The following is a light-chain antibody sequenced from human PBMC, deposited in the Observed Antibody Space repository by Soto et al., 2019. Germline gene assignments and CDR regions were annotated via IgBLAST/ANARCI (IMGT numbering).Light chain of an antibody. Sequence: EIVLTQSPATLSLSPGERATLSCRTSQSVSSYFAWYQQKPGRAPRLLIYDASNRSTGLPARFIGSGSGTYFSLTISSLEPDAFAVYYCQQRSNWPITFGQGTRLEIK. CDR3: QQRSNWPIT. J-gene: IGKJ5*01. CDR2: DAS. V-gene: IGKV3-11*01. CDR1: QSVSSY.